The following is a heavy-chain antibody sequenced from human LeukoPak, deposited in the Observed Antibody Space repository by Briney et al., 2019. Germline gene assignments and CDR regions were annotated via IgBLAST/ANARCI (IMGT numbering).Heavy chain of an antibody. CDR3: ATRDVDTTMGLDY. D-gene: IGHD5-18*01. Sequence: GESLKISCKGSGYSFNSYWIGWVRQMPGKGLEWMGIIYPDDSDTRYNPSFQGQVTISADTSSSTAYLQWSNLKASDTAMYYCATRDVDTTMGLDYWGQGTLVTVSS. J-gene: IGHJ4*02. V-gene: IGHV5-51*01. CDR1: GYSFNSYW. CDR2: IYPDDSDT.